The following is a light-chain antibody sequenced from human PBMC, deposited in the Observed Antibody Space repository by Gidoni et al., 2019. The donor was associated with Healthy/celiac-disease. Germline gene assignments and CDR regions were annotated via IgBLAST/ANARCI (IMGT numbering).Light chain of an antibody. V-gene: IGKV3-11*01. CDR3: QQRSNWPLYT. CDR1: QGVSSY. CDR2: DAS. J-gene: IGKJ2*01. Sequence: EIVLTQSPATLSLSPGERATLSCRASQGVSSYLAWYQQQPRQAPRLLIYDASNRATGIPARFSGSGSGTDFTLTISSLEPEDFAVYYCQQRSNWPLYTFGQGTKLEIK.